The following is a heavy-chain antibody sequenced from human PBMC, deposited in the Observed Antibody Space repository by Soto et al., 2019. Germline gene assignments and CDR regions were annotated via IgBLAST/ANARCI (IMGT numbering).Heavy chain of an antibody. CDR3: ARGKGMEENYFYYGLDI. Sequence: ASVKVSCKASGYTFSTYGMHWVRQAPGQSLEWMGWLNGGTGQTRYSQRFQDRVIITRDTSASTGYMELSSLRSEGTAVYYCARGKGMEENYFYYGLDIWGQGTTVTVSS. D-gene: IGHD1-1*01. V-gene: IGHV1-3*01. J-gene: IGHJ6*02. CDR2: LNGGTGQT. CDR1: GYTFSTYG.